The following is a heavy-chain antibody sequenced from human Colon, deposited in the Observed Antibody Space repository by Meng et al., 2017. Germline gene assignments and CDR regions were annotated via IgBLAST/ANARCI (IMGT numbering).Heavy chain of an antibody. V-gene: IGHV3-7*01. CDR1: GFTFSTSW. CDR3: ARDLFLSGLRLAFDY. D-gene: IGHD4-17*01. Sequence: GESLKIPRVTSGFTFSTSWMSWVRQAPGVGLEVVANIKQDGSEKSYVDSVRGRFTISRDNAKNSLYLQMNSLRAEDTAVYYCARDLFLSGLRLAFDYWGQGTPVTVSS. J-gene: IGHJ4*02. CDR2: IKQDGSEK.